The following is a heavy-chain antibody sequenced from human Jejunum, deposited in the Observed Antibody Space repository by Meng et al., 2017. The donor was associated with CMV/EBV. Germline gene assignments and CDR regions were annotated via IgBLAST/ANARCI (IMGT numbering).Heavy chain of an antibody. Sequence: QVQLVQSGAEVKRPGALGKVSCKASGYTFTSYAIHWVRQAPGQRLEWMGWINGGNGKTKYSQKFQGRVTITRDTSASTAYMELSSLRSEDTAVYYCARDVVVPAALTVRIDYWGQGTLVTVSS. J-gene: IGHJ4*02. CDR2: INGGNGKT. D-gene: IGHD2-2*01. CDR1: GYTFTSYA. CDR3: ARDVVVPAALTVRIDY. V-gene: IGHV1-3*01.